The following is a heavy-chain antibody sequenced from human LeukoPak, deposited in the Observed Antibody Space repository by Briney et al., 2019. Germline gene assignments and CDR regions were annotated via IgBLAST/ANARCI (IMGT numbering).Heavy chain of an antibody. CDR3: ARGGSYLSAFDI. V-gene: IGHV3-20*04. J-gene: IGHJ3*02. Sequence: GGSLRLSCAASGFTFSDYYMSWIRQAPGRGLEWVSGINWNGGSTGYADSVKGRFTISRDNSKNTLYLQMNSLRAEDTAVYYCARGGSYLSAFDIWGQGTMVTVSS. CDR1: GFTFSDYY. D-gene: IGHD1-26*01. CDR2: INWNGGST.